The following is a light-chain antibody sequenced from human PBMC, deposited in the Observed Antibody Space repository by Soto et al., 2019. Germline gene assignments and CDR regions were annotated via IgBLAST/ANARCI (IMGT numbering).Light chain of an antibody. V-gene: IGKV1-39*01. CDR2: GAS. J-gene: IGKJ1*01. CDR3: QQSFSTPRT. CDR1: QSISTY. Sequence: DIQMTQSPPSLSASVGHRVTITCPACQSISTYLTWYQQKPGHAPKLLIYGASTLPSGVPSRFSGSGSGTDFTLTISSLQPEDFGTYYCQQSFSTPRTFGQGTKVDIK.